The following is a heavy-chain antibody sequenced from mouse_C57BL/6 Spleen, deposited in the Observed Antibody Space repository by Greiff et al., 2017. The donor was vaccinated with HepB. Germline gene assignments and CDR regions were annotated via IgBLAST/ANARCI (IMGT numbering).Heavy chain of an antibody. Sequence: EVQVVESEGGLVQPGSSMKLSCTASGFTFSDYYMAWVRQVPEKGLEWVANINYDGSSTYYLDSLKSRFIISRDNAKNILYLQMSSLKSEDTATYYCARLGTTVGGYFDVWGTGTTVTVSS. V-gene: IGHV5-16*01. J-gene: IGHJ1*03. D-gene: IGHD1-1*01. CDR2: INYDGSST. CDR3: ARLGTTVGGYFDV. CDR1: GFTFSDYY.